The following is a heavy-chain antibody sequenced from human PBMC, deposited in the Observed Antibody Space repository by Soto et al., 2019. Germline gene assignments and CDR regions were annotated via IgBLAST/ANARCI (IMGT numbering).Heavy chain of an antibody. CDR3: ARSSYGYLDY. V-gene: IGHV4-59*01. Sequence: QVQLQESGPGLVKPSETLSLTCTVSGGSISSYYWSWIRQPPGKGLEWIGYIYYSGSTNYNPSLKXQVXIXVDTSKNQFSLKLSSVTAADTAVYYCARSSYGYLDYWGQGALVTVSS. CDR1: GGSISSYY. D-gene: IGHD5-18*01. CDR2: IYYSGST. J-gene: IGHJ4*02.